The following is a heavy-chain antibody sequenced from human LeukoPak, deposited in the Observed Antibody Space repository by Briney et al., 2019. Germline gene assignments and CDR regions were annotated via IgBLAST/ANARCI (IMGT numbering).Heavy chain of an antibody. CDR1: GYTFTSYG. CDR3: ARDLAVAGTFGY. V-gene: IGHV1-18*01. CDR2: ISTYNGDT. J-gene: IGHJ4*02. Sequence: ASVKVSRKASGYTFTSYGISWVRQAPGQGLEWMGWISTYNGDTNYAQKLQGRVTMTTDTSTSTAYMELRSLRSDDTAVYYCARDLAVAGTFGYWGQGTLVTVSS. D-gene: IGHD6-19*01.